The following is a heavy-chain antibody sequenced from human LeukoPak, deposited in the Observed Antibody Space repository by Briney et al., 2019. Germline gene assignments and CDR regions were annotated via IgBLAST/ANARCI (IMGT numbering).Heavy chain of an antibody. Sequence: SETLSLTCTVSGGSISSYYWSWIRQPPGKGLEWIGYIYYSGSTNYNPSLKSRVTISVDTSKNQFSLMLSSVTAADTAVYYCVRANYHDFWSGIHHYYYYYMDVWGKGTTVTVSS. D-gene: IGHD3-3*01. V-gene: IGHV4-59*08. CDR1: GGSISSYY. CDR3: VRANYHDFWSGIHHYYYYYMDV. J-gene: IGHJ6*03. CDR2: IYYSGST.